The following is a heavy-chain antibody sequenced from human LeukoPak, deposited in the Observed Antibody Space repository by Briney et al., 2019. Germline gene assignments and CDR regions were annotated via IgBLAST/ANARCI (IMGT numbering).Heavy chain of an antibody. Sequence: SETLSPTCTVSGGSISSYYWSWIRQPPGKGLEWIGYIYYSGSTNYNPSLKSRVTISVDTSKNQFSLKLSSVTAADTAVYYCARGYSSSWPTYYYGMDVWGQGTTVTVSS. D-gene: IGHD6-13*01. CDR2: IYYSGST. CDR3: ARGYSSSWPTYYYGMDV. J-gene: IGHJ6*02. V-gene: IGHV4-59*01. CDR1: GGSISSYY.